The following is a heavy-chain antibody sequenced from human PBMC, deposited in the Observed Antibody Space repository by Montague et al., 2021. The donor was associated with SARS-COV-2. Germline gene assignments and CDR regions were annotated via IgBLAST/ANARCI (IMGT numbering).Heavy chain of an antibody. J-gene: IGHJ3*02. CDR1: GGSISSSSYY. D-gene: IGHD3-22*01. V-gene: IGHV4-39*01. CDR2: IYYSGST. Sequence: SETLSLTCTVSGGSISSSSYYWGWIRQPPGKGLEWIGSIYYSGSTYYNPSLKSRVTRSVDTSKNQFSLKLSSVTAADTAVYYCARFPTSYYYDSKAAPATPDAFDIWGQGTVVTVSS. CDR3: ARFPTSYYYDSKAAPATPDAFDI.